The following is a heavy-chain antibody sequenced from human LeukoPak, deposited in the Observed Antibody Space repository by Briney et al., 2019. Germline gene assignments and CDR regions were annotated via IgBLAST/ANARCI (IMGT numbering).Heavy chain of an antibody. CDR3: AKDLYSYGPNDAFDI. D-gene: IGHD5-18*01. J-gene: IGHJ3*02. V-gene: IGHV3-30*18. Sequence: GGSLRLSCAASGFTFSSYGMHWVRQAPGKGLEWVAVISYDGSNKYYADSVKGRFTISRDNSKNTLYLQINSLRAEDTAVYYCAKDLYSYGPNDAFDIWGQGTMVTVSS. CDR2: ISYDGSNK. CDR1: GFTFSSYG.